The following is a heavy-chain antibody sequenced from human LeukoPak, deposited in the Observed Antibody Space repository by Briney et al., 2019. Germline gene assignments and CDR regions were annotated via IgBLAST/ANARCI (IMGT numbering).Heavy chain of an antibody. D-gene: IGHD6-19*01. J-gene: IGHJ4*02. CDR3: ARLIAVAGTDDY. Sequence: GGSLRLSCAASGFSFSSYSMNWVRQAPGKGLEWVSSISSSSSYIYYADSVKGRFTISRDNAKNSLYLQMNSLRAEDTAVYYRARLIAVAGTDDYWGQGTLVTVSS. V-gene: IGHV3-21*01. CDR1: GFSFSSYS. CDR2: ISSSSSYI.